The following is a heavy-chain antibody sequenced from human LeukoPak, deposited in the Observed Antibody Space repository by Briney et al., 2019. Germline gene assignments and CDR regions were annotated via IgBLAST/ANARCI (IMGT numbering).Heavy chain of an antibody. CDR3: VRTHPLFCMDV. CDR2: ISYDGSNK. V-gene: IGHV3-30*04. CDR1: GFTFSSYA. J-gene: IGHJ6*03. Sequence: PGGSLRLSCAASGFTFSSYAMHWVRQAPGKGLEWVAVISYDGSNKYYADSVKGRFTISRDNAKNSLYLQMNSLRAEDTAVYYCVRTHPLFCMDVWGKGTTVTVSS.